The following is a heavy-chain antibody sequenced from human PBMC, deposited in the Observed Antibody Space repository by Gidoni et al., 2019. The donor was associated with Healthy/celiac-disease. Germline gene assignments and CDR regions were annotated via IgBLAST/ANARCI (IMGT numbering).Heavy chain of an antibody. J-gene: IGHJ4*02. V-gene: IGHV5-51*01. CDR1: GYSFTSYW. CDR3: ARHGVVGATTHFDY. CDR2: IYPGDSDT. Sequence: ELQLVQSGAEVKKPGESLNICCKGSGYSFTSYWIGWVRQMPGKGLEWMVIIYPGDSDTRYRPTFQGQVSISADKSISTAYLQWSSLKASDTAMYYCARHGVVGATTHFDYWGQGTLVTVSS. D-gene: IGHD1-26*01.